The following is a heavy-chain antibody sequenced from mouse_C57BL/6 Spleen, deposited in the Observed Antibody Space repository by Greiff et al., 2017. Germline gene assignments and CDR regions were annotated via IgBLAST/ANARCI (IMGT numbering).Heavy chain of an antibody. D-gene: IGHD2-12*01. J-gene: IGHJ2*01. CDR2: ISYDGSN. CDR3: ARDGSYIFDY. V-gene: IGHV3-6*01. Sequence: VQLKESGPGLVKPSQSLSLTCSVTGYSITSGYYWNWIRQFPGNKLEWMGYISYDGSNNYNPSPKNRISITRNTSKNQFFLKLNSVTTENTATYYCARDGSYIFDYWSRSTTLTVSS. CDR1: GYSITSGYY.